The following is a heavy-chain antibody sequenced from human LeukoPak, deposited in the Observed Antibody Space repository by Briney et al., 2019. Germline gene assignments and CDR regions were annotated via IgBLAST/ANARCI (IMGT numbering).Heavy chain of an antibody. D-gene: IGHD6-19*01. CDR1: GFTFSSYA. CDR2: ISGSGGST. CDR3: AKAHSSGWSSFDH. Sequence: GGSLRLSCAASGFTFSSYAMSWVRQAPGKGLEWISAISGSGGSTYYADSVKGRFTISRDNSKNTLYLQMNSLRAEDTAVYYCAKAHSSGWSSFDHWGQGTLVTVSS. V-gene: IGHV3-23*01. J-gene: IGHJ4*02.